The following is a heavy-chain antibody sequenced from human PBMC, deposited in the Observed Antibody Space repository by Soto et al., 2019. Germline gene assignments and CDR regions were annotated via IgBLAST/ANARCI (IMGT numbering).Heavy chain of an antibody. V-gene: IGHV3-15*07. Sequence: EVQLVESGGGLVKPGGSLRLSCVASGFTFTNAWMNWVRQAPGKGLEWVGRIKSKTDGGTTYYAAPVKGRFTISRDDSQNTLYLQMNSLKTEDTAIYYCTTDIPDTVRIDYWGQGTLVTVSS. D-gene: IGHD4-4*01. CDR2: IKSKTDGGTT. J-gene: IGHJ4*02. CDR1: GFTFTNAW. CDR3: TTDIPDTVRIDY.